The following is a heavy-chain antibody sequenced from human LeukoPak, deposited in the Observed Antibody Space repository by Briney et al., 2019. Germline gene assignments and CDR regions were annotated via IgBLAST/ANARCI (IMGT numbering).Heavy chain of an antibody. CDR2: ISSSGSTI. D-gene: IGHD4-17*01. J-gene: IGHJ6*02. CDR3: ARDRGSDDYGDYGGASYYYGMDV. CDR1: GFTFSDYY. Sequence: GGSLRLSCAASGFTFSDYYMSWIRQAPGKGLEWVSYISSSGSTIYYADSVKGRFTISTDNAKNSLYLQMNSLRAEDTAVYYCARDRGSDDYGDYGGASYYYGMDVWGQGTTVTVSS. V-gene: IGHV3-11*01.